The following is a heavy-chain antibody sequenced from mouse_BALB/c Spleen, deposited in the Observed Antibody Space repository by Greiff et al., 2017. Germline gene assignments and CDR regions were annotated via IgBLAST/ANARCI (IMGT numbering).Heavy chain of an antibody. CDR1: GYTFTSYW. D-gene: IGHD3-1*01. Sequence: VQLQQPGAELVRPGASVKLSCKASGYTFTSYWINWVKQRPGQGLEWIGNIYPSDSYTNYNQKFKDKATLTVDKSSSTAYMQLSSPTSEDSAVYYCTRKAARALYYDAMDYWGQGTSVTVSS. J-gene: IGHJ4*01. CDR2: IYPSDSYT. CDR3: TRKAARALYYDAMDY. V-gene: IGHV1-69*02.